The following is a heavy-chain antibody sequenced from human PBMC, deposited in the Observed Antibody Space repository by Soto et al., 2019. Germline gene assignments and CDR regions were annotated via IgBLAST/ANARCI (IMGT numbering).Heavy chain of an antibody. J-gene: IGHJ4*02. D-gene: IGHD3-16*01. V-gene: IGHV3-23*01. CDR1: GFTFSSYV. CDR3: AKGSANVGPDH. Sequence: PGGSLRLSCAASGFTFSSYVMSWVRQAPGKGLEWVSRISTSGGSTYYADSVKGRFTISRDNSKNTLDLQMNSLRVEDTAVYYCAKGSANVGPDHWGRGTLVTVSS. CDR2: ISTSGGST.